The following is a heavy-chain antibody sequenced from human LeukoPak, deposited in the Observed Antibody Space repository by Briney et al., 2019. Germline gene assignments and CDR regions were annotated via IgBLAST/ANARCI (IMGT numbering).Heavy chain of an antibody. Sequence: PGGSLRLSCTASGFSFSGHWMHWARQLPGKGLVWVSRISPTGSTTSYADSVKGRFTVSRDNAKNTLYLQMNSLRAEDTAVYYCAKGDYYDSSGYPQIAFDIWGQGTMVTVSS. CDR2: ISPTGSTT. J-gene: IGHJ3*02. D-gene: IGHD3-22*01. CDR3: AKGDYYDSSGYPQIAFDI. CDR1: GFSFSGHW. V-gene: IGHV3-74*01.